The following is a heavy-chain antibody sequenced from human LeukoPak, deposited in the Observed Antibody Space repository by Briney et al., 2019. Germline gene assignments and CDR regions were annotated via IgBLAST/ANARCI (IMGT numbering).Heavy chain of an antibody. CDR1: GGSISSGTYY. J-gene: IGHJ4*02. V-gene: IGHV4-61*02. CDR3: ARGRDGYNFLNRGEYYYFDY. CDR2: FYTSGST. Sequence: ASETLSLTCTVSGGSISSGTYYWSWIRQPAGKGLEWIGRFYTSGSTNYNPSLKSRVTISVDTSKNQFSLKLSSVTAADTAVYYCARGRDGYNFLNRGEYYYFDYWGQGTLVTVSS. D-gene: IGHD5-24*01.